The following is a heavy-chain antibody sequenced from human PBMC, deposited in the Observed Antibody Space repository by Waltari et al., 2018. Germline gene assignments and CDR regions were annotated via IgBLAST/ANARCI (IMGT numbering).Heavy chain of an antibody. Sequence: QVQLVQSGAEVKKPGSSVKVSCKTSGGTLNSDAITGVRQDPGQGLEWMGGVLRVLGISNHAPNFQGRVAITADTATGTVYMELSSLRSDDTAVYYWAGGVRNFGVVRWFDPWGQGTLVTVSS. J-gene: IGHJ5*02. V-gene: IGHV1-69*10. CDR3: AGGVRNFGVVRWFDP. CDR1: GGTLNSDA. D-gene: IGHD3-3*01. CDR2: VLRVLGIS.